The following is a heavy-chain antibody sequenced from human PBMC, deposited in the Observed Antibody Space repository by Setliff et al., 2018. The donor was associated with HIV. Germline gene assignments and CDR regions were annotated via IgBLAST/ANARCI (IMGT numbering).Heavy chain of an antibody. D-gene: IGHD3-22*01. V-gene: IGHV4-59*08. CDR3: ARTQQTYYYDSSGYYFDY. J-gene: IGHJ4*02. CDR1: GGSISTYY. CDR2: IFYSGST. Sequence: SETLSLTCTVSGGSISTYYWSWIRQPPGKGLEWIGYIFYSGSTNYHPSLKSRVTISVDTSKNQFSLKLSSVTAADTAVYYCARTQQTYYYDSSGYYFDYWGQGTLVTVSS.